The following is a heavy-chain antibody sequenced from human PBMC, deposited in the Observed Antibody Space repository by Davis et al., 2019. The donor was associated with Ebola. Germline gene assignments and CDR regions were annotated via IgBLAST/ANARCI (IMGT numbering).Heavy chain of an antibody. V-gene: IGHV4-39*07. CDR3: ASANMWGWFDP. D-gene: IGHD3-16*01. J-gene: IGHJ5*02. Sequence: GSLRLSCTVSGGSISSNSYYWGWIRQAPGKGLEWIGTVHYNGATQYNPSLRSRVTISVDTSNNQFSLKLSSVTAADTAVYYCASANMWGWFDPWGQGTLVTVSS. CDR1: GGSISSNSYY. CDR2: VHYNGAT.